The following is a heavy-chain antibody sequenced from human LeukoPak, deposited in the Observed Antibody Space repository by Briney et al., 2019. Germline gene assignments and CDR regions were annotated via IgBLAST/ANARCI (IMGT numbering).Heavy chain of an antibody. CDR3: ARAYDSSGYYYPYFDY. J-gene: IGHJ4*02. CDR2: ISSSGSTI. D-gene: IGHD3-22*01. CDR1: GFTFSSYW. Sequence: GGSLRLSCAASGFTFSSYWMSWVRQAPGKGLEWVSYISSSGSTIYYADSVKGRFTISRDNAKNSLYLQMNSLRAEDTAVYYCARAYDSSGYYYPYFDYWGQGTLVTVSS. V-gene: IGHV3-48*04.